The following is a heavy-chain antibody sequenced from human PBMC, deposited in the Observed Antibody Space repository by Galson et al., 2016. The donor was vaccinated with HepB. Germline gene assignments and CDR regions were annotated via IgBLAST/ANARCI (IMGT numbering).Heavy chain of an antibody. CDR3: VRGRTTAAVTNWFDS. CDR2: ISSSGNTI. V-gene: IGHV3-48*03. D-gene: IGHD6-13*01. Sequence: SLRLSCAASGFTFSSYEMNWVRQAPGKGLEWVSYISSSGNTIYYADFVKGRFIVSRDNARNSLYLQIMDLRVDDTSIYYCVRGRTTAAVTNWFDSWGQGTLVTVSS. J-gene: IGHJ5*01. CDR1: GFTFSSYE.